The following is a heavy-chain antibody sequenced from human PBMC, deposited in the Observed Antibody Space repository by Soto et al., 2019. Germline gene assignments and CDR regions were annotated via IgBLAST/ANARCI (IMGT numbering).Heavy chain of an antibody. CDR2: IYSGGST. Sequence: HPGGSLRLSCAASGFTVSSNYMSWVRQAPGKGLEWVSVIYSGGSTYYADSGKGRFTISRDNSKNTLYLQMNSLRAEDTAVYYCAREHCSSTSCSLHPYYYYGMDVWGQGTTVTVSS. J-gene: IGHJ6*02. CDR3: AREHCSSTSCSLHPYYYYGMDV. CDR1: GFTVSSNY. V-gene: IGHV3-53*01. D-gene: IGHD2-2*01.